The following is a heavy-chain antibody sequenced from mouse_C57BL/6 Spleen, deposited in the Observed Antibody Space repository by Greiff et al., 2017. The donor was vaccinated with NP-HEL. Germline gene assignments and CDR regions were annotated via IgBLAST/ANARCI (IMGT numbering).Heavy chain of an antibody. Sequence: QVQLQQSGAELMKPGASVKLSCKATGYTFTGYWIEWVKQRPGHGLEWIGEILPGSGSTNYNEKFKGKATFTADTSSNTAYMQLSRLSTEASAIYCCARSWTTVVARGYFDVWGTGTTVTVSS. J-gene: IGHJ1*03. CDR2: ILPGSGST. CDR1: GYTFTGYW. D-gene: IGHD1-1*01. V-gene: IGHV1-9*01. CDR3: ARSWTTVVARGYFDV.